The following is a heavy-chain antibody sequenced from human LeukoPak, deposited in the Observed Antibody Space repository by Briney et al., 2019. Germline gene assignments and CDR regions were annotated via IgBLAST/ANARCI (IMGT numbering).Heavy chain of an antibody. J-gene: IGHJ4*02. Sequence: PGGSLRLSCAASGFTFSSYGMHWVRQAPGKGLEWVAVIWYDGSNKYYADSVKGRFTISRDNSKNTLYLQMNSLRAEDTAVYYCARDLSPRNRMTPFDYWGQGTLVTVSS. CDR1: GFTFSSYG. D-gene: IGHD1-14*01. CDR3: ARDLSPRNRMTPFDY. V-gene: IGHV3-33*01. CDR2: IWYDGSNK.